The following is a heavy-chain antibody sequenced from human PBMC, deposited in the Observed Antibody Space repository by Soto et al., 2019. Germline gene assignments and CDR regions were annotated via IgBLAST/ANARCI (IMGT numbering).Heavy chain of an antibody. J-gene: IGHJ4*02. Sequence: GASVKVSCKASGYTFTNYGILWLRQAPGQGLEWMGWISTYNGDTAYAQKIQDRVTLTRDISTSTAYMELRSLGSDDTAIYYCAILPHDTYEYDYWGQGTPVTVPS. D-gene: IGHD3-9*01. CDR3: AILPHDTYEYDY. CDR1: GYTFTNYG. V-gene: IGHV1-18*04. CDR2: ISTYNGDT.